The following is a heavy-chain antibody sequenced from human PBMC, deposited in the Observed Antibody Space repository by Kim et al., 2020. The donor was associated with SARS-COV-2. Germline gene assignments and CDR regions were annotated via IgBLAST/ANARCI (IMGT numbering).Heavy chain of an antibody. CDR2: INHSGST. V-gene: IGHV4-34*01. CDR3: ARGPPVYCSSTSCYDGAFDY. D-gene: IGHD2-2*01. Sequence: SETLSLTCAVYGGSFSGYYWSWIRQPPGKGLEWIGEINHSGSTNYNPSLKSRVTISVDTSKNQFSLKLSSVTAADTAVYYCARGPPVYCSSTSCYDGAFDYWGQGTLVTVSS. CDR1: GGSFSGYY. J-gene: IGHJ4*02.